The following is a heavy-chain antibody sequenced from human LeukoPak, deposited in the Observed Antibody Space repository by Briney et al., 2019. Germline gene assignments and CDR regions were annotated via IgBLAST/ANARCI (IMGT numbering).Heavy chain of an antibody. J-gene: IGHJ4*02. V-gene: IGHV3-23*01. CDR2: IFPSGGEI. Sequence: GGSLRLSCAASGFTFSTFAMIWVRQPPGKGLEWVSSIFPSGGEIHYADSAKGRFTVSRDNSKHTVYLQMNSLRAEDTAVYYCAKDRRFLSNYYDSGAYLDYWGQGTLVTVSS. CDR3: AKDRRFLSNYYDSGAYLDY. D-gene: IGHD3-22*01. CDR1: GFTFSTFA.